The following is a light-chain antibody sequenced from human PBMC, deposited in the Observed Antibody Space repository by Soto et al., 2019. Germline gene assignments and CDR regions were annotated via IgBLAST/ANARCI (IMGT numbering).Light chain of an antibody. J-gene: IGKJ2*01. CDR1: QSITSNF. CDR3: QQYGRSPLMYT. V-gene: IGKV3-20*01. Sequence: EIVLTQSPGTLSLSPGERATLSCRASQSITSNFLAWYQQKPGQAPRLLIYGASTRAAGVPDRFSGSGSGPDFNLTITRLEPEDFAVYYCQQYGRSPLMYTFGQGTKLGVK. CDR2: GAS.